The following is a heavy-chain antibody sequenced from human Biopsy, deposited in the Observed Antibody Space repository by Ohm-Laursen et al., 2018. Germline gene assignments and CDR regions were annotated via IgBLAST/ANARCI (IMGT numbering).Heavy chain of an antibody. CDR2: INQAGTT. CDR3: GNEVHGRDY. J-gene: IGHJ4*02. Sequence: SQTLSLTWPVFGKTFSDYQWSWIRQPPGKGLEWIGQINQAGTTNYNPSLKSRVSISADASKYEFSLRLTSVTAADTAVYLCGNEVHGRDYWGLGGQVTVSS. D-gene: IGHD2-15*01. V-gene: IGHV4-34*08. CDR1: GKTFSDYQ.